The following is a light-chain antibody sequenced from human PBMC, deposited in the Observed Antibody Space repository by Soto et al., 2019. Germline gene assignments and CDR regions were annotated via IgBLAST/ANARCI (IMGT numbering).Light chain of an antibody. CDR1: SNDVGGDDY. CDR2: DVT. J-gene: IGLJ1*01. CDR3: SAHTVRSTGV. Sequence: QSVLTRPASVSGSPGQSITISCTGTSNDVGGDDYVSWYQQYPGKAPKLMIYDVTNRPSGVSIRFSGSKSGNTASLTISGLQAEDEADYYCSAHTVRSTGVFGTGTKLTVL. V-gene: IGLV2-14*03.